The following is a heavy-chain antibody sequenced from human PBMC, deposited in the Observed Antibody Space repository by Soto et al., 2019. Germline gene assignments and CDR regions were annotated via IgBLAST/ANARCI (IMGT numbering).Heavy chain of an antibody. CDR2: IFHDGTA. J-gene: IGHJ4*02. CDR1: GVSISSGNW. Sequence: SETLSLTCAVSGVSISSGNWWTWVRQTPQRGLEYIGEIFHDGTANYYPSFERRVATSVVTSKNQFSLKLTSVTAADTAIYFCARLVYDTRLNYMYFDFWGQGALVTVSS. V-gene: IGHV4-4*02. D-gene: IGHD2-8*01. CDR3: ARLVYDTRLNYMYFDF.